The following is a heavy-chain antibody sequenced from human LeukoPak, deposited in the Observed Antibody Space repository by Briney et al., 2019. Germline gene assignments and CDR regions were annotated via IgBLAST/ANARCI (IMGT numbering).Heavy chain of an antibody. CDR2: INYSGST. CDR1: GGSLSGYY. J-gene: IGHJ3*02. V-gene: IGHV4-34*01. CDR3: AKSNGYGLVDI. Sequence: SETLSLTCAVSGGSLSGYYWTWIRQSPGKGLEWIGEINYSGSTNSNPSLKSRVTISLDTSRNQFSLKLNSVTAADTAVYYCAKSNGYGLVDIWGQGTMVTVSS. D-gene: IGHD3-10*01.